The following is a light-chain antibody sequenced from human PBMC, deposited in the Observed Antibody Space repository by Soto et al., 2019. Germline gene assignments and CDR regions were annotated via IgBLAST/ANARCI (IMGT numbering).Light chain of an antibody. J-gene: IGKJ1*01. Sequence: DNLLTQAPANLFFSLGNRVTITCRASQSISAWLAWYQQKPGKAPNLLIYDVSTLDSGVPSRFSGSASGTEFTLTISSLESDDFATYYCQQYSGYWTFGQGTKVDIK. CDR2: DVS. CDR3: QQYSGYWT. V-gene: IGKV1-5*01. CDR1: QSISAW.